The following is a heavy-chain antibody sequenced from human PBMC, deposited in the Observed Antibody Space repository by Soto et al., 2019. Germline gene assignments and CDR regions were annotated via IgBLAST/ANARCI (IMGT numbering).Heavy chain of an antibody. D-gene: IGHD3-3*01. CDR1: GGTFSSYA. V-gene: IGHV1-69*01. Sequence: QVQLVQSGAEVKKPGSSVKVSCKASGGTFSSYAISWVRQAPGQGLEWMGGIIPIFGTTNYAQKFQGRVTITADESTSTAYMELSSLRSEDTAVYYCARLRFPALFLRYGMDVWGQGTTVTVSS. CDR3: ARLRFPALFLRYGMDV. CDR2: IIPIFGTT. J-gene: IGHJ6*02.